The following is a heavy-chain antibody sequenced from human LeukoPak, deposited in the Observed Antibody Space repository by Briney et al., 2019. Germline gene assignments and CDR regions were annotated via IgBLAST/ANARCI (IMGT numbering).Heavy chain of an antibody. D-gene: IGHD6-19*01. CDR2: ISGGGGST. Sequence: PGGSLRLSCAASGFTFTSYSMNWVRQAPGKGLEWVSTISGGGGSTYYADSVKGRFTISRDNSKNTLYLQVNSLRAEDTAVYYCARFIAVAGNLVDYWGQGTLVTVSS. CDR1: GFTFTSYS. J-gene: IGHJ4*02. V-gene: IGHV3-23*01. CDR3: ARFIAVAGNLVDY.